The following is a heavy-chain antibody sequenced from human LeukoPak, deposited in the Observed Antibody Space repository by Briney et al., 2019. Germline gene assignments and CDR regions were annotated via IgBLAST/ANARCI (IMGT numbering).Heavy chain of an antibody. Sequence: VASVKVSCKASGYTFTSYDISWVRQAPGQGLEWMGWISTYNGNTNYAQKLQGRVTMTTDTSTSTAYMELRSLRSDDTAVYYCARGLSGSYRYYMDVWGKGTTVTVSS. V-gene: IGHV1-18*01. J-gene: IGHJ6*03. CDR2: ISTYNGNT. CDR3: ARGLSGSYRYYMDV. D-gene: IGHD1-26*01. CDR1: GYTFTSYD.